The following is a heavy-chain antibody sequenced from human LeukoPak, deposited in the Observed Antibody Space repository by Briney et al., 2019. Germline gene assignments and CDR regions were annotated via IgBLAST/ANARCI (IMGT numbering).Heavy chain of an antibody. V-gene: IGHV1-69*05. J-gene: IGHJ3*02. CDR2: IIPIFGTA. CDR3: ARDGETYYYDSSGYRDAFDI. Sequence: GASVKVSCKASGGTFSSYAISWVRQAPGQGLEWMGGIIPIFGTANYAQKFQGRVTITTDESTSTAYMELRSLRSDDTAVYYCARDGETYYYDSSGYRDAFDIWGQGTMVTVSS. CDR1: GGTFSSYA. D-gene: IGHD3-22*01.